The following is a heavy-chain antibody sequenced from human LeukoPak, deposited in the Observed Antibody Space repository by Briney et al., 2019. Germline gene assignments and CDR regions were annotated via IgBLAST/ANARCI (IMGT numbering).Heavy chain of an antibody. J-gene: IGHJ4*02. CDR3: ARQGVYVDTAMVSDY. CDR1: GNSFTSYW. CDR2: IYPGGSDI. Sequence: GESLKISCKGSGNSFTSYWIGWVRQMPGKGLGWVGIIYPGGSDIRFSQSFEGQVTISADKSISTAYLQWSSLKASDTAMYYCARQGVYVDTAMVSDYWGQGTLVTVS. V-gene: IGHV5-51*01. D-gene: IGHD5-18*01.